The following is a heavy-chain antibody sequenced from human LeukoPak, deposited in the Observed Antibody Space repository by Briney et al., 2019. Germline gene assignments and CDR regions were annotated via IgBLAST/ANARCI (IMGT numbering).Heavy chain of an antibody. CDR3: ARDRYDSSGYYYVGYFDY. CDR2: ISYDGSNK. CDR1: GFTFSSYA. Sequence: GGSLRLSCAASGFTFSSYAMHWVRQTPGKGLEWVAVISYDGSNKYYADSVKGRFTISRDNSKNTLYLQMNSLRAEDTAVYYCARDRYDSSGYYYVGYFDYWGQGTLDTVSS. D-gene: IGHD3-22*01. V-gene: IGHV3-30-3*01. J-gene: IGHJ4*02.